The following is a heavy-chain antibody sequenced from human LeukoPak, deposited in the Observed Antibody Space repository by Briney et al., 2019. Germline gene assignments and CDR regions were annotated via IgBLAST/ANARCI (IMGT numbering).Heavy chain of an antibody. CDR1: GFTLSTYG. CDR2: ISHDGNSK. Sequence: PGGSLRLSCAASGFTLSTYGMHWVRQAPGKGLEWVAMISHDGNSKQYADFAKGRFTISRDNSKNTLYLQMNSLTTEDTAVYYCARVSSGRAVAGHYFDYWGQGTLVTVSS. D-gene: IGHD6-19*01. J-gene: IGHJ4*02. V-gene: IGHV3-30*03. CDR3: ARVSSGRAVAGHYFDY.